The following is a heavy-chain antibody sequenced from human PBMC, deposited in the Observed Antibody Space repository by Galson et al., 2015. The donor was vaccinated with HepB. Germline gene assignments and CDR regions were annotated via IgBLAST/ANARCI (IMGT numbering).Heavy chain of an antibody. CDR2: TYYRSKWYN. D-gene: IGHD3-22*01. Sequence: CAISGDSVSSNSAAWNWIRQSPSRGLEWLGRTYYRSKWYNDYAVSVKSRITINPDTSKNQFSLQLNSVTPEDTAVYYCARKIFDYYDSSGYRFLPYRYFDLWGRGTLVTVSS. CDR3: ARKIFDYYDSSGYRFLPYRYFDL. V-gene: IGHV6-1*01. J-gene: IGHJ2*01. CDR1: GDSVSSNSAA.